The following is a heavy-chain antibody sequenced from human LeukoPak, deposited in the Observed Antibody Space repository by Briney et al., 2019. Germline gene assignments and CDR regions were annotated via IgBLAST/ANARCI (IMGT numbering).Heavy chain of an antibody. D-gene: IGHD5-18*01. Sequence: GGSLRLSCAASGFTFSSYGMHWVRQAPGKGLEWVAVIWYDGSNKYYADSVKGRFTISRDNSKNTLYLQMNSLRAEDTAVYYCAKDGTWIQLWFDYWGQGTLVTVSS. CDR2: IWYDGSNK. CDR3: AKDGTWIQLWFDY. J-gene: IGHJ4*02. CDR1: GFTFSSYG. V-gene: IGHV3-33*06.